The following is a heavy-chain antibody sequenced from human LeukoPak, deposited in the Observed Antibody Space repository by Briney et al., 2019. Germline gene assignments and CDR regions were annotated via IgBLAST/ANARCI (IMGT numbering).Heavy chain of an antibody. CDR1: GDSIKYY. CDR3: VKHSDRWHYSMDV. CDR2: IRESGST. Sequence: SETLSLTCTVSGDSIKYYWSWFRQPPGKGLEWIAQIRESGSTAYNPSLKSRVTISRDTSENQISLQLSSVTAADTAVYYCVKHSDRWHYSMDVWGQGTTVTVSS. D-gene: IGHD1-26*01. V-gene: IGHV4-59*08. J-gene: IGHJ6*02.